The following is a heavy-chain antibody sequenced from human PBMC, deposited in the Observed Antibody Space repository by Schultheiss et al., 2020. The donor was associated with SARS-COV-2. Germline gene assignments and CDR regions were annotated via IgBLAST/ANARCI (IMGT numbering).Heavy chain of an antibody. CDR2: ISGSGGST. CDR3: AKEGGGSCYLICPSDY. J-gene: IGHJ4*02. CDR1: AFNFSSYW. D-gene: IGHD2-15*01. Sequence: GGSLRLSCAASAFNFSSYWMHWVRQAPGKGLEWVSAISGSGGSTYYADSVKGRFTISRDNSKNTLYLQMNSLRAEDTAVYYCAKEGGGSCYLICPSDYWGQGTLVTVSS. V-gene: IGHV3-23*01.